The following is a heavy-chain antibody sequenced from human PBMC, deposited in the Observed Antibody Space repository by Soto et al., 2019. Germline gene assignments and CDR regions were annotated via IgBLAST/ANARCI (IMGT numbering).Heavy chain of an antibody. CDR3: AGGLVVVAATQVTWFAP. V-gene: IGHV1-46*01. D-gene: IGHD2-15*01. J-gene: IGHJ5*02. Sequence: QVQLVQSGAEVKKPGASVKVSCKASGYTFTSYYMHWVRQAPGQGLEWMGIINPSGGSTSYAQKCQGRVTMTRDTATTTVYMELSSLRSEDTAVYYCAGGLVVVAATQVTWFAPWGQGTLVTVSS. CDR2: INPSGGST. CDR1: GYTFTSYY.